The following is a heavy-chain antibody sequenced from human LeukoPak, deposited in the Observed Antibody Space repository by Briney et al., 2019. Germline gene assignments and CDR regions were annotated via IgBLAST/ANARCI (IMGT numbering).Heavy chain of an antibody. V-gene: IGHV1-69*13. J-gene: IGHJ4*02. CDR1: GGAFSSYA. CDR2: IIPIFGTA. D-gene: IGHD2-2*02. CDR3: RGYCSSTSCYTPRAIDY. Sequence: SVKVSCKASGGAFSSYAISWVRQAPGQGLEWMGGIIPIFGTANYAQKFQGRVTITADESTSTAYMELSSLRSEDTAVYYCRGYCSSTSCYTPRAIDYWGQGTLVTVSS.